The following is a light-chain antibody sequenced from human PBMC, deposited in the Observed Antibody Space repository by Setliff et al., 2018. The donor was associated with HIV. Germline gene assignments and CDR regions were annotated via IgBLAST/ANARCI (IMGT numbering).Light chain of an antibody. CDR2: DNN. Sequence: QSVLTQPPSVSAAPGQKVTISCSGSNSNIGHNSVSWYLQLPETAPKLLISDNNQRPSGIPDRFSGSKSGTSATLDITGLQTEDEAVYYCGTWDSSLSAVVFGGGTKGTVL. CDR3: GTWDSSLSAVV. CDR1: NSNIGHNS. J-gene: IGLJ2*01. V-gene: IGLV1-51*01.